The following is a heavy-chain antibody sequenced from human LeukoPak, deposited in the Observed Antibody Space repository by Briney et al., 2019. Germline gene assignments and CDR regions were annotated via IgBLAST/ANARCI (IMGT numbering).Heavy chain of an antibody. J-gene: IGHJ5*02. CDR1: GFTFRSYS. CDR3: ASITMVRGVNKGFDP. V-gene: IGHV3-21*01. D-gene: IGHD3-10*01. Sequence: GGSLRLSCAAYGFTFRSYSMNWVRQAPGKGLEWVSSISSSSSYIYYADSVKGRFTISRDNAKNSLYLQMNSLRAEDTAVYYCASITMVRGVNKGFDPWGQGTLVTVSS. CDR2: ISSSSSYI.